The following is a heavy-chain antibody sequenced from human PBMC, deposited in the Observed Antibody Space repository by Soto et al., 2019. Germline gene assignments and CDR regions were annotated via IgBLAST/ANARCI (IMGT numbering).Heavy chain of an antibody. V-gene: IGHV4-4*02. CDR2: INHSGST. D-gene: IGHD4-17*01. J-gene: IGHJ6*02. CDR1: GDSISTNNW. Sequence: PSETLSLTCAVSGDSISTNNWWSWVRQSPGKGLEWIGEINHSGSTNYNPSLKSRVTISVDTSKNQFSLKLSSVTAADTAVYYCARERVILRWPTGNYYYGMDVWGQGTTVTVSS. CDR3: ARERVILRWPTGNYYYGMDV.